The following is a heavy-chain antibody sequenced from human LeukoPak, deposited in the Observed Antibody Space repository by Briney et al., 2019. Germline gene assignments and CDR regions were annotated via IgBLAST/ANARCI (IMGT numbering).Heavy chain of an antibody. Sequence: GGSLRLSCAASGFTFSDYYMSWIRQAPGKGLEWVSYISSSSSYTNYADSVKGRFTISRDNSKNTLYLQMNSLRAEDTAVYYCAKVSAAAAGTGGYYFDYWGQGTLVTVSS. D-gene: IGHD6-13*01. V-gene: IGHV3-11*05. CDR2: ISSSSSYT. CDR3: AKVSAAAAGTGGYYFDY. J-gene: IGHJ4*02. CDR1: GFTFSDYY.